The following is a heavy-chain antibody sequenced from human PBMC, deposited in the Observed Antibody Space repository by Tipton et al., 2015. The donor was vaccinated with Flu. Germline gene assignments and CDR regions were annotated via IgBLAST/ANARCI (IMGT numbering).Heavy chain of an antibody. V-gene: IGHV6-1*01. CDR1: GDSVSTYSAS. D-gene: IGHD1-1*01. CDR3: AREGSTGTNNFDY. CDR2: TYYRSKWFS. Sequence: LRLSCAISGDSVSTYSASWSWIRQSPSRGLEWLGRTYYRSKWFSDYAVSVKGRISINPDTSNNQFSLQLTSVAAEDTAVYYCAREGSTGTNNFDYWGQGTLVTVSS. J-gene: IGHJ4*02.